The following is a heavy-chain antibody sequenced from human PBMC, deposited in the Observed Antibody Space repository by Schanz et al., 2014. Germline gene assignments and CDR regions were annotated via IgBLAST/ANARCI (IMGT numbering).Heavy chain of an antibody. D-gene: IGHD6-19*01. CDR2: ISPYNGNT. Sequence: QGQLVQSGAEVKKPGASLKVSCKASGYSFSAHYLHWEREAPGQGLEWMGWISPYNGNTNYAQKLQGRVTMTTDTSTSTAYMELRSLRSDDTAVYYCARGGYSSGWYDRDIAHFDYWGQGTLVTVSS. CDR1: GYSFSAHY. CDR3: ARGGYSSGWYDRDIAHFDY. V-gene: IGHV1-18*04. J-gene: IGHJ4*02.